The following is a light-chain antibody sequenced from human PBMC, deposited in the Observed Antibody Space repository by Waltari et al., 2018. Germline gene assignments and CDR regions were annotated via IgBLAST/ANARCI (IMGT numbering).Light chain of an antibody. CDR3: HQYNRWPRT. Sequence: EIVMTQSPATLSVSPGDRATLSCRARQSVSNNLTWYQQKPGQTPRLLIYGASIRATGIPARFSGSGSGTEFTLTISSLQSEDFAVYYCHQYNRWPRTFGQGTKVEIK. V-gene: IGKV3D-15*01. J-gene: IGKJ1*01. CDR1: QSVSNN. CDR2: GAS.